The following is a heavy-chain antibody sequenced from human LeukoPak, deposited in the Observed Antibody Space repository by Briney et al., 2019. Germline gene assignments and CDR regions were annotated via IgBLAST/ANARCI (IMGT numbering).Heavy chain of an antibody. J-gene: IGHJ3*02. CDR3: ANDKGRIHIAAPKDAFDI. CDR2: ISGSGGST. CDR1: GFTFSSYA. D-gene: IGHD6-6*01. V-gene: IGHV3-23*01. Sequence: GGSLRLSCAASGFTFSSYAMSWVRQAPGKGLEWFSAISGSGGSTYYADSVKGRFTISRDNSKNTLYPQMNSLRAEDTAVYYCANDKGRIHIAAPKDAFDIRGQGTMVTVSS.